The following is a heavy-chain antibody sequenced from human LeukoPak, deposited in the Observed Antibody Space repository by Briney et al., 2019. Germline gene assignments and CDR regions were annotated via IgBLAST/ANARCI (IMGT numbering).Heavy chain of an antibody. Sequence: SETLSLTCTVSGGSISSYYWSWIRQPPGKGLEWIGYIYYSGSTNYNPSLKSRVTISVDTSKNQFSLKLSSVTAADTAVYYCARHYFTAMVAYLDYWGQGTLVTVSS. D-gene: IGHD5-18*01. V-gene: IGHV4-59*08. J-gene: IGHJ4*02. CDR2: IYYSGST. CDR1: GGSISSYY. CDR3: ARHYFTAMVAYLDY.